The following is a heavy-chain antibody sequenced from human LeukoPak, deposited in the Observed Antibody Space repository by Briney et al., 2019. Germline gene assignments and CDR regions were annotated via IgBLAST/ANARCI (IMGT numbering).Heavy chain of an antibody. J-gene: IGHJ4*02. CDR3: TISLDY. CDR2: ISSLTNDT. CDR1: DSAFSNYT. V-gene: IGHV3-48*01. Sequence: PGGSLRLSCVISDSAFSNYTMGWVRLPPGRGLEWVSSISSLTNDTYYADSLKGRFTISRDTAKNSLYLHMNRLRPEDTAIYYCTISLDYWGLGVQVTVSS.